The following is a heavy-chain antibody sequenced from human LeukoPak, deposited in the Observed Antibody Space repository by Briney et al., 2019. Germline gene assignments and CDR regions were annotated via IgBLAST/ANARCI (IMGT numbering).Heavy chain of an antibody. D-gene: IGHD3-3*01. CDR3: AKLGYAYYDFWSGYSSFDY. CDR1: GLTFSSYS. CDR2: ISYDGSNK. V-gene: IGHV3-30*18. Sequence: PGGSLRLSCVVSGLTFSSYSMSWVRQAPGKGLEWVAVISYDGSNKYYADSVKGRFTISRDNSKNTLYLQMNSLRAEDTAVYYCAKLGYAYYDFWSGYSSFDYWGQGTLVTVSS. J-gene: IGHJ4*02.